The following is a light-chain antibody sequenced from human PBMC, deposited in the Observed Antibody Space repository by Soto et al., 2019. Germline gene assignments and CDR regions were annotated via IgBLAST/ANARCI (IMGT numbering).Light chain of an antibody. CDR3: SSHRRGSTYV. CDR2: DVT. J-gene: IGLJ1*01. V-gene: IGLV2-14*03. CDR1: SSDVGGYNY. Sequence: QSALTQPASVSGSPGQSITVSCTGTSSDVGGYNYVSWYQHPGKAPRLMIYDVTNRPSGVSDRFSGSKSGNTASLTISGLQAEDEADYYCSSHRRGSTYVFGTGTKVTVL.